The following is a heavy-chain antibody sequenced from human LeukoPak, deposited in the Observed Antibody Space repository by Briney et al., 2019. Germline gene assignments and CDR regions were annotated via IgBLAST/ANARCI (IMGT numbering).Heavy chain of an antibody. Sequence: GGSLRLSCAASGFTFSSYGMHWVRQAPGKGLEWVAVISYDGSNKYYADSVKGRFTISRDNSKNTLYLQMNSLRAEDTAVYYCAREEYTYYYDSSGYYLNKAYDYWGQGTLVTVSS. CDR1: GFTFSSYG. D-gene: IGHD3-22*01. V-gene: IGHV3-30*19. J-gene: IGHJ4*02. CDR2: ISYDGSNK. CDR3: AREEYTYYYDSSGYYLNKAYDY.